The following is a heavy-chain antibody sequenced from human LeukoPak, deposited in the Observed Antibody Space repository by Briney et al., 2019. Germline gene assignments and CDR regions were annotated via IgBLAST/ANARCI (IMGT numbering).Heavy chain of an antibody. CDR2: ISYDGSNK. J-gene: IGHJ4*02. Sequence: GGSLRLSCAASGFTFSSYAMHWVRQAPGKGLEWVAVISYDGSNKYYADSVKGRFTISRDNSKNTLYPQMNSLRAEDTAVYYCASHGHSSGWYYFDYWGQGTLVTVSS. D-gene: IGHD6-19*01. V-gene: IGHV3-30*04. CDR1: GFTFSSYA. CDR3: ASHGHSSGWYYFDY.